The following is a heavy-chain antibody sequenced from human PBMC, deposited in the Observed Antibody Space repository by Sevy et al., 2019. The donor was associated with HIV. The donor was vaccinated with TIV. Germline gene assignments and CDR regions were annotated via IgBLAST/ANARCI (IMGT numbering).Heavy chain of an antibody. CDR3: ARDYEAFDI. Sequence: GGSLRLSCAASGFNFRSYSINWVRQAPRKGLEWVSSIGSSNSYKYYADSVKGRFTISRDNAKKSLYLQMNSLRAEDTAIYYCARDYEAFDIWGQGTMVTVSS. D-gene: IGHD3-3*01. CDR2: IGSSNSYK. CDR1: GFNFRSYS. V-gene: IGHV3-21*04. J-gene: IGHJ3*02.